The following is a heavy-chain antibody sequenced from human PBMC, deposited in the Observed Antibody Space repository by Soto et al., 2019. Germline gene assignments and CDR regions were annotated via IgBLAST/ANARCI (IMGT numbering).Heavy chain of an antibody. D-gene: IGHD3-22*01. V-gene: IGHV3-9*01. CDR2: ISGNSGSI. CDR1: GFTFDDYA. J-gene: IGHJ4*02. CDR3: AKDYYDSSGYYLFDY. Sequence: SLRLSCAASGFTFDDYAMHWVRQAPGKGLEWVSGISGNSGSICYADSVKGRFTISRDNAKNTLYLQMNSLRAEDTAVYYCAKDYYDSSGYYLFDYWGQGTLVTVSS.